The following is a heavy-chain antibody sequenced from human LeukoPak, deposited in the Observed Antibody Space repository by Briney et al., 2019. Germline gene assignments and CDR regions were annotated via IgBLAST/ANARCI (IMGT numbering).Heavy chain of an antibody. V-gene: IGHV3-33*01. Sequence: GWSLRLSCAASGFTFSSYGRHWVRQAPGKGLEGVAVIWYDRSNKYYAASVKGRFTISRDNSKNTLYLQMNSLRAEDTAVYYCARDPARLAVAGTGSVDYWGQGTLVTVSS. CDR2: IWYDRSNK. CDR1: GFTFSSYG. D-gene: IGHD6-19*01. J-gene: IGHJ4*02. CDR3: ARDPARLAVAGTGSVDY.